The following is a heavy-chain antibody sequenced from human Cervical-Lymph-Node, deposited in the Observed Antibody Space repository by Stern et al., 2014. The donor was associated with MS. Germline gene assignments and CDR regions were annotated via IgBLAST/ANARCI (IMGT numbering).Heavy chain of an antibody. CDR1: GYTFTSYG. CDR3: ARGREPRYFDP. Sequence: QVQLVQSGAEVKKPGASVKVSCKAAGYTFTSYGINWVRQATGQRPEWMGWMIPNSGNTGYAQKFQGRVTMTRNTSIDTAYMELNSLSSDDTAVYYCARGREPRYFDPWGRGTLVTVSS. D-gene: IGHD1-26*01. J-gene: IGHJ2*01. V-gene: IGHV1-8*01. CDR2: MIPNSGNT.